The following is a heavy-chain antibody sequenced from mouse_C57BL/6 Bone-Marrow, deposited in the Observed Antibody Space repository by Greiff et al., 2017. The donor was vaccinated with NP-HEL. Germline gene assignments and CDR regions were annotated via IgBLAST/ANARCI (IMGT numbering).Heavy chain of an antibody. J-gene: IGHJ2*01. Sequence: QVQLQQSGAELVKPGASVKLSCKASGYTFTEYTIHWVKQRSGQGLEWIGWFYPGSGSIKYNEKFKDKATLTADTSSSTAYMELSSLTSEDSAVYLCSRRDECKYFDDWGQGTTLTVSS. CDR2: FYPGSGSI. V-gene: IGHV1-62-2*01. CDR1: GYTFTEYT. CDR3: SRRDECKYFDD.